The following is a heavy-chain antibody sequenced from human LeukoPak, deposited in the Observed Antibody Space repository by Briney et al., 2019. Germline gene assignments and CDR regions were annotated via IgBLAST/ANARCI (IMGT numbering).Heavy chain of an antibody. J-gene: IGHJ4*02. CDR2: IKQDGSEK. CDR3: ARDTGGGYSCYDC. V-gene: IGHV3-7*01. Sequence: GRSLRLSCAASGFTFSSYWMTWIRQAPGKGLEWVANIKQDGSEKYYVDSVKGRFTISRDNAKNSLYLQMNSPRAEDTAVYYCARDTGGGYSCYDCWGQGTLVTVSS. D-gene: IGHD5-18*01. CDR1: GFTFSSYW.